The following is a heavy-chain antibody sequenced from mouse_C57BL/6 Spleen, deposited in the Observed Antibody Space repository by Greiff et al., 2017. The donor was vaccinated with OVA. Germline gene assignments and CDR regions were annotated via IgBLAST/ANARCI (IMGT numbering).Heavy chain of an antibody. Sequence: VQLKESGGDLVKPGGSLKLSCAASGFTFSSYGMSWVRQTPDKRLEWVATISSGGSYTYYPDSVKGRFTISRDNAKNTLYLQMSSLKSEDTAMYYCARPYYYGSTHVPPFDYWGQGTTLTVSS. CDR3: ARPYYYGSTHVPPFDY. J-gene: IGHJ2*01. CDR2: ISSGGSYT. V-gene: IGHV5-6*01. D-gene: IGHD1-1*01. CDR1: GFTFSSYG.